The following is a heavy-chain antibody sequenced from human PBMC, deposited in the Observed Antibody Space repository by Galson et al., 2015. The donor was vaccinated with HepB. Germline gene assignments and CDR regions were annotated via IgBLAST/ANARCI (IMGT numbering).Heavy chain of an antibody. CDR1: GFTFSSYS. D-gene: IGHD3-10*01. CDR2: ISSSSSTI. V-gene: IGHV3-48*01. Sequence: SLRLSCAASGFTFSSYSMNWVRQAPGKGLEWVSYISSSSSTIYYADSVKGRFTISRDNAKNSLYPQMNSLRAEDTAVYYCARESPGGFDLWGRGTLVTVSS. CDR3: ARESPGGFDL. J-gene: IGHJ2*01.